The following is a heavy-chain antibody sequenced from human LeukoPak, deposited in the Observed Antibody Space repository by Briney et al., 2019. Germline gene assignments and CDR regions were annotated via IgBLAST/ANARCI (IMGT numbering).Heavy chain of an antibody. J-gene: IGHJ4*02. CDR3: AIVGGDRRAFDY. Sequence: ASVKVSCKASGYTFTSYAMHWGRQAPGQRLEWMGWINAGNGNTKYSQKFQGRVTITRDTSASTAYMELSSLRSEDTAVYYCAIVGGDRRAFDYWGQGTLVTVSS. D-gene: IGHD1-14*01. CDR1: GYTFTSYA. CDR2: INAGNGNT. V-gene: IGHV1-3*01.